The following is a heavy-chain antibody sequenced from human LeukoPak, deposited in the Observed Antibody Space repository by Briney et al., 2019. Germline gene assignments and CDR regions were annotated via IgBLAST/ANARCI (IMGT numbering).Heavy chain of an antibody. V-gene: IGHV4-59*08. CDR2: IYYSGST. CDR3: ARRIAVAGSSAFDI. D-gene: IGHD6-19*01. CDR1: GGPISSYY. J-gene: IGHJ3*02. Sequence: SETLPLTCTVSGGPISSYYWSWIRQPPGKGLEWIGYIYYSGSTNYNPSLKSRVTISVDTSKNQFSLKLSSVTAADTAVYYCARRIAVAGSSAFDIWGQGTVVTVSS.